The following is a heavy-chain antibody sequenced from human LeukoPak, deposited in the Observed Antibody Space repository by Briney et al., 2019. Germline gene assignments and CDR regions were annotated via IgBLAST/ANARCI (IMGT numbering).Heavy chain of an antibody. CDR2: MNPNSGNT. CDR3: ARFLQQLDWFDP. CDR1: GYTFTSYD. Sequence: ASVKVSCKASGYTFTSYDINWVRQATGQGLEWMGWMNPNSGNTGYAQKFQGRVTMTRNTSISTAYMELSSLRSEDTAVYYCARFLQQLDWFDPWGQGTLVTVSS. D-gene: IGHD6-13*01. J-gene: IGHJ5*02. V-gene: IGHV1-8*01.